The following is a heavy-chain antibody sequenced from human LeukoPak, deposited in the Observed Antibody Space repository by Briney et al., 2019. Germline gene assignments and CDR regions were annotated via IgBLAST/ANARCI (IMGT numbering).Heavy chain of an antibody. CDR3: ARDFSAAFDI. D-gene: IGHD2/OR15-2a*01. CDR1: GVSISSGDHY. CDR2: IYYSGNT. J-gene: IGHJ3*02. V-gene: IGHV4-30-4*02. Sequence: PSETLSLTCTVSGVSISSGDHYWSWIRRPPGKGLEWIGYIYYSGNTYYNPSLKGRISISVDTSKNQFSLKLSSVTAADTAVYYCARDFSAAFDIWGQGTMVTVSS.